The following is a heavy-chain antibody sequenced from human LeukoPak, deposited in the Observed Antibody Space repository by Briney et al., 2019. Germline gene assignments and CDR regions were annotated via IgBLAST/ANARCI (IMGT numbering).Heavy chain of an antibody. CDR1: GFTFSSYA. J-gene: IGHJ4*02. CDR3: AKGPDSGRFDY. Sequence: GGSLRLSCAASGFTFSSYAMSWVRQSPGKGLEWVSAISGRGTSTYYADSVKGRFTVSRDNSKNTPYLQMNSLRPEDTAVYYCAKGPDSGRFDYWGQGTLVTVSS. V-gene: IGHV3-23*01. D-gene: IGHD6-25*01. CDR2: ISGRGTST.